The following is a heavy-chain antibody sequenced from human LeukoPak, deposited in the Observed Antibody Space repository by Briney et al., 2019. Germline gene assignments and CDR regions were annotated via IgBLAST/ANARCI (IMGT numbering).Heavy chain of an antibody. CDR2: IYHSGST. Sequence: SETLSLTCSVSGGSISSYYWSWIRQPPGKGLEWIGYIYHSGSTNYNPSLKSRVTISVDTSKNQFSLKLSSVTAADTAVYYCARQVVAATGPFDYWGQGTLVTVSS. CDR1: GGSISSYY. CDR3: ARQVVAATGPFDY. J-gene: IGHJ4*02. D-gene: IGHD2-15*01. V-gene: IGHV4-59*08.